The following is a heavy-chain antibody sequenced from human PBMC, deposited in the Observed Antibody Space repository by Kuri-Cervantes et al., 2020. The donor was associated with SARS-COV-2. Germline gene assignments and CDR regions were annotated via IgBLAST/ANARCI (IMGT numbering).Heavy chain of an antibody. V-gene: IGHV3-23*01. Sequence: GEFLKTSWAASGFTFSSYALSLVRQAPGEGLEWVSASSGSGGSTYYAYSVKGRFAISRDNAKNSLYLQMSSLRAEDTAVYYCARRSGVAGTGAFDIWGQGTMVTVSS. J-gene: IGHJ3*02. CDR2: SSGSGGST. CDR1: GFTFSSYA. D-gene: IGHD6-19*01. CDR3: ARRSGVAGTGAFDI.